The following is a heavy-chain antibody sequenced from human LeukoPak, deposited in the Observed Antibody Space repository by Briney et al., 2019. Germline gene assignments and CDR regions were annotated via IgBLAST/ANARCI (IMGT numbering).Heavy chain of an antibody. Sequence: ASVRVSCKASGYTFTGYYIHWVRQAPGQGLEWMGWINPNSGGTNYAQNFQGRVTMTRDTSISTAYMELSSLRSDDTAVYYCARHIEAAAGTHWFDPWGQGTLVTVSS. D-gene: IGHD6-13*01. CDR2: INPNSGGT. CDR1: GYTFTGYY. CDR3: ARHIEAAAGTHWFDP. V-gene: IGHV1-2*02. J-gene: IGHJ5*02.